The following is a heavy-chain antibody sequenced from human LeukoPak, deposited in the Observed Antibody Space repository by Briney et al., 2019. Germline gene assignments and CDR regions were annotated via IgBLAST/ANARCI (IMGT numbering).Heavy chain of an antibody. CDR2: IYTSGST. V-gene: IGHV4-4*07. D-gene: IGHD3-9*01. CDR1: GGSISSYY. CDR3: ARGPYYDILTGYYDLDY. Sequence: SETLSLTRTVSGGSISSYYWSWIRQPAGKGLEWIGRIYTSGSTNYNPSLKSRVTMSVDTSKNQFSLKLSSVTAADTAVYYCARGPYYDILTGYYDLDYWGQGTLVTVSS. J-gene: IGHJ4*02.